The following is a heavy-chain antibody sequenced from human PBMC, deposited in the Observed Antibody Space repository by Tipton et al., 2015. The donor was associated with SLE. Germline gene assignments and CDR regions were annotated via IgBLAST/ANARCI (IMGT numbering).Heavy chain of an antibody. Sequence: TLSLTYTVSGGSISSSSNYWGWIRQPPGKGLEWIGSIYYSGSTYYNPSLKSRVTISVDTSKNQFSLKLSSVTAADTAVYYCARGLYYDILTGSSAFDIWGQGTMVTVSS. V-gene: IGHV4-39*07. J-gene: IGHJ3*02. CDR1: GGSISSSSNY. CDR3: ARGLYYDILTGSSAFDI. D-gene: IGHD3-9*01. CDR2: IYYSGST.